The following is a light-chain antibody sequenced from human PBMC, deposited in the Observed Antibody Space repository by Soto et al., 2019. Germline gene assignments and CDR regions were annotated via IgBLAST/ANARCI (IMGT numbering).Light chain of an antibody. J-gene: IGKJ5*01. CDR1: QSVGSSY. Sequence: ERVLTQSPGTLSLSPGERATLSCRASQSVGSSYLAWYQQKPGQAPRLLIYATSSRATGVPERFSGSGSGTDVTLTISRLEPEDFAVYYCQQYCISPPNTFGQGTRLE. V-gene: IGKV3-20*01. CDR2: ATS. CDR3: QQYCISPPNT.